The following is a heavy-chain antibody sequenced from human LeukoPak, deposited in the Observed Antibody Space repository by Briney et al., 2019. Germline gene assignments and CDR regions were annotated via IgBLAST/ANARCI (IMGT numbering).Heavy chain of an antibody. CDR3: ARGGSGFYFDY. Sequence: GGSLRLSCAASGFTFSSYSMNRVRQAPGKGLEWVSSISSSSSYIYYADSVKGRFTISRDNAKNSLYLQMNSLRAEDTAVYYCARGGSGFYFDYWGQGTLVTVSS. D-gene: IGHD3-10*01. J-gene: IGHJ4*02. V-gene: IGHV3-21*01. CDR2: ISSSSSYI. CDR1: GFTFSSYS.